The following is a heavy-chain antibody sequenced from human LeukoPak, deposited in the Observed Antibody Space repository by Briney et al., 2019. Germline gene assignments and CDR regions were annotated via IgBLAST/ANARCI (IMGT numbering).Heavy chain of an antibody. CDR3: ARDKGDYHTSGSLFVF. J-gene: IGHJ4*02. Sequence: GGSLRLSCAASGFTFSSYSMNWVRQAPGKGLEWVSYISSSSTIYYANSVKGRFTMSRDNAKNSLYLQMNSLRAEDTAVYYCARDKGDYHTSGSLFVFGGQGTLVTVSS. CDR2: ISSSSTI. V-gene: IGHV3-48*01. D-gene: IGHD3-22*01. CDR1: GFTFSSYS.